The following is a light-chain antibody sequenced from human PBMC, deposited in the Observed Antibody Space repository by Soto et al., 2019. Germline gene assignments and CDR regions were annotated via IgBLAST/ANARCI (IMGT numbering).Light chain of an antibody. CDR3: QQGNSFPVT. CDR1: QTIDNW. Sequence: DIQMTQSPSSVSASVGDRVIITCRASQTIDNWLAWSQQKPGKAPHLLIYSPSTLQNGVPSTFGGSGSGTEFTITISSLHPENSATYYCQQGNSFPVTFGKGTRLEI. V-gene: IGKV1-12*01. CDR2: SPS. J-gene: IGKJ5*01.